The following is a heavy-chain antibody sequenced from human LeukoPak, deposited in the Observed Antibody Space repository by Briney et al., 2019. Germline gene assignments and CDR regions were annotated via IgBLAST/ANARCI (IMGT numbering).Heavy chain of an antibody. CDR2: IGGSGAST. J-gene: IGHJ4*02. Sequence: GGSLRLSCAASGFTFSTYGMSWVRQAPGKGLEWVSAIGGSGASTYYADSVKGRFTISRDNSKSMLYQQMNSLRADDTAIYYCAKLATGTTYNWGQGTLVTVSS. CDR1: GFTFSTYG. D-gene: IGHD1-1*01. CDR3: AKLATGTTYN. V-gene: IGHV3-23*01.